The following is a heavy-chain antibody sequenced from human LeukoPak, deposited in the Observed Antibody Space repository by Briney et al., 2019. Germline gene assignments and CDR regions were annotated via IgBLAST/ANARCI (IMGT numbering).Heavy chain of an antibody. D-gene: IGHD3-10*01. CDR2: IRYDGSDK. J-gene: IGHJ4*02. CDR3: AKDPGEPYGSGSYYPFDY. Sequence: GGSLRLSCAASGFIFSSYGMHWVRQAPGKGLEWLTFIRYDGSDKYYADSVKGRFTISRDNSKNTLYLQMNSLRAEDTAVYYCAKDPGEPYGSGSYYPFDYWGQGTLVTVSS. V-gene: IGHV3-30*02. CDR1: GFIFSSYG.